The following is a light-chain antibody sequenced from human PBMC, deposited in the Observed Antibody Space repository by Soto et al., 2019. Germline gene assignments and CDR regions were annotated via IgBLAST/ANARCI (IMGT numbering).Light chain of an antibody. Sequence: QSVLTQPASVSGSPGQSITLSCTGTSSDFGGYNYVSWYQQHPGKAPKLMIYDVSNRPSGVSNRFSGSKSGNTASLTISGLRAEDEADYYCSSYTSSSTLVVFGGGTKVTVL. J-gene: IGLJ2*01. V-gene: IGLV2-14*01. CDR3: SSYTSSSTLVV. CDR1: SSDFGGYNY. CDR2: DVS.